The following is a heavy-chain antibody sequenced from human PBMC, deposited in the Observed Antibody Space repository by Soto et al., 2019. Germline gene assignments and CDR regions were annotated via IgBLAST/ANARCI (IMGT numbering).Heavy chain of an antibody. Sequence: EEQLLESGGDLVQPGGSLKLSCAASGFTFSSYAMNWVRQAPGKGLEWVSSINGNGRKTSYADSVRGRFTISRDNSKKTLFLHVNSLRAEDTAVYYCVKDLNFEFWTGYRYYAMEIWGQGTTVTVS. V-gene: IGHV3-23*01. CDR1: GFTFSSYA. CDR2: INGNGRKT. J-gene: IGHJ6*02. CDR3: VKDLNFEFWTGYRYYAMEI. D-gene: IGHD3-3*01.